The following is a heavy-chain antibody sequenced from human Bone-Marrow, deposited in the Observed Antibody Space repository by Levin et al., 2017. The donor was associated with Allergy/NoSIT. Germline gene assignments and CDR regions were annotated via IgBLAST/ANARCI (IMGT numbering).Heavy chain of an antibody. CDR1: GGSISSGDYY. CDR2: IYYSGST. D-gene: IGHD6-6*01. CDR3: ARGGRYSSSTTQYYYYYGMDV. Sequence: LRLSCTVSGGSISSGDYYWSWIRQPPGKGLEWIGYIYYSGSTYYNPSLKSRVTISVDTSKNQFSLKLSSVTAADTAVYYCARGGRYSSSTTQYYYYYGMDVWGQGTTVTVSS. J-gene: IGHJ6*02. V-gene: IGHV4-30-4*01.